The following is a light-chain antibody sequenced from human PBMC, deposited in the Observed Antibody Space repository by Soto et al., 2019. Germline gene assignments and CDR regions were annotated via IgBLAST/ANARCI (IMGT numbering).Light chain of an antibody. V-gene: IGLV2-14*03. CDR3: SSYTSSSTVV. J-gene: IGLJ2*01. Sequence: QSALTQPASVSGSPGQSITISCTGSSSDVGGYNYVSWYQHHPGKAPKLMIYDVSNRPSGVSNRFSGSNSGNTASLTISGLQAEDEADYYCSSYTSSSTVVFGGGPKLTVL. CDR1: SSDVGGYNY. CDR2: DVS.